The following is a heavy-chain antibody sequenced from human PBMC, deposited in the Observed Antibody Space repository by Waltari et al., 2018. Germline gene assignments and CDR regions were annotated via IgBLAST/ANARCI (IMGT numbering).Heavy chain of an antibody. Sequence: VQLVQSGAEVKKPGASVKVSCKASGYTFTSYYMHWVQQAPGKGLEWMGLVDPEDGETIYAEKFQGRVTITADTSTDTAYMELSSLRSEDTAVYYCATDFGTSSGTAFDYWGQGTLVTVSS. V-gene: IGHV1-69-2*01. CDR3: ATDFGTSSGTAFDY. CDR1: GYTFTSYY. J-gene: IGHJ4*02. D-gene: IGHD6-19*01. CDR2: VDPEDGET.